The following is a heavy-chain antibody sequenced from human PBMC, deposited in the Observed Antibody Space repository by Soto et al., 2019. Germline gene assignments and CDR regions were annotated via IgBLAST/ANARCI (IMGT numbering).Heavy chain of an antibody. Sequence: ASVKVSCKASGYTFTSYAMHWVRQAPGQRLEWMGWINAGNGNTNYAQKLQGRVTMTTDTSTSTAYMELRSLRSDDTAVYYCARVVGALGHWFDPWGQGTLVTVSS. CDR2: INAGNGNT. V-gene: IGHV1-3*01. CDR1: GYTFTSYA. J-gene: IGHJ5*02. D-gene: IGHD1-26*01. CDR3: ARVVGALGHWFDP.